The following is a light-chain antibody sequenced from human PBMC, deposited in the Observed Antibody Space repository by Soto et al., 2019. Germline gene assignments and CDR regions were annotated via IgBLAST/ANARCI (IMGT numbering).Light chain of an antibody. CDR1: QSISSW. V-gene: IGKV1-5*01. CDR2: DAS. CDR3: QQYNSYSSYT. Sequence: DIQMTQSPSTLSASVGDRVTITCRASQSISSWLAWYQQKPGKAPKLLIYDASSLDSGVPSRFSGSGSGTEFTLTISSRLPDDFATYYCQQYNSYSSYTFGQGTMLEIK. J-gene: IGKJ2*01.